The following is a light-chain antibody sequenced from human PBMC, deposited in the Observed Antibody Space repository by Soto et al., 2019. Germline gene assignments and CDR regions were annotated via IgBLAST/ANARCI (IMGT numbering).Light chain of an antibody. CDR2: EVS. Sequence: QSALTQPASVSGSPGQSITISCTGTRSDIGSNNYVSWFQQRPGKAPTLIIYEVSNRPSGVSTHFSGSKSGNTASLTISGLLPEDEAEYYCSSYTTTTRLFGGGTKVTVL. CDR3: SSYTTTTRL. CDR1: RSDIGSNNY. V-gene: IGLV2-14*01. J-gene: IGLJ3*02.